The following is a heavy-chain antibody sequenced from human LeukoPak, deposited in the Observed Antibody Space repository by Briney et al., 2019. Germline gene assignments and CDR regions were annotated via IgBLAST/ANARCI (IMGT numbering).Heavy chain of an antibody. CDR3: AKAGALERYYGMDV. J-gene: IGHJ6*02. V-gene: IGHV3-11*01. CDR2: ISSSGSTI. Sequence: GGSLRLSCAASGFTFSDYYMSWIRQAPGKGLEWVSYISSSGSTIYYADSVKGRFTISRDNAKNSPYLQMNSLRAEDTAVYYCAKAGALERYYGMDVWGQGTTVTVSS. CDR1: GFTFSDYY. D-gene: IGHD1-1*01.